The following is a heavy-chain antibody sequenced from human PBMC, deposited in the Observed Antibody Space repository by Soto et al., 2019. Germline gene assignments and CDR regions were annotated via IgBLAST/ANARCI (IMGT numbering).Heavy chain of an antibody. CDR3: ARDPGYSSSWYGDDY. V-gene: IGHV1-18*01. D-gene: IGHD6-13*01. Sequence: ASVKVSCKASGFTFSNYGLNWVRQAPGQGLEWMGWVSANNGNTNYAQKLQGRVTMTTDTSTSTAYMELRSPRSDDTAVYYCARDPGYSSSWYGDDYWGQGTLVTVSS. CDR1: GFTFSNYG. CDR2: VSANNGNT. J-gene: IGHJ4*02.